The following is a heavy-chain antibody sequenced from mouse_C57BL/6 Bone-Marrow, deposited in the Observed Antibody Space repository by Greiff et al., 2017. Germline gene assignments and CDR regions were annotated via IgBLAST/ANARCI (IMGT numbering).Heavy chain of an antibody. CDR1: GFNIKNTY. Sequence: VQLQQSVAELVRPGASVKLSCTASGFNIKNTYMQWVKQRPEQGLEWIGRIGPANGNTKYAPKFQGKATITADTSSNTAYLQLSSLTSEDTAIYYCARRGLDYWGQGTTLTVSS. J-gene: IGHJ2*01. CDR2: IGPANGNT. CDR3: ARRGLDY. V-gene: IGHV14-3*01.